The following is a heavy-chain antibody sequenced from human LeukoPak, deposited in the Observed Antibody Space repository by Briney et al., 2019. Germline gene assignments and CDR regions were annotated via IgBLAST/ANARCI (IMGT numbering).Heavy chain of an antibody. D-gene: IGHD2-2*01. J-gene: IGHJ6*02. CDR2: IIPIFGTA. CDR3: ARRNGYRSSTSCYFGALDYYYYGMDV. CDR1: GGTFSSYA. Sequence: SVKVSCKASGGTFSSYAISWVRQAPGQGLEWMGGIIPIFGTANYAQKFQGRVTITADESTSTAYMELSSLRSEDTAVYYCARRNGYRSSTSCYFGALDYYYYGMDVWGQGTTVTVSS. V-gene: IGHV1-69*13.